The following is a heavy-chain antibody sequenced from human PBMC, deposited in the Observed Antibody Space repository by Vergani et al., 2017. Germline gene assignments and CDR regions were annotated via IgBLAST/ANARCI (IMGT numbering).Heavy chain of an antibody. J-gene: IGHJ4*02. CDR2: IYYSGST. CDR1: GGPISSYY. V-gene: IGHV4-59*01. Sequence: QVQLQESGPGLVKPSETLSLTCTVSGGPISSYYWSWIRQPPGKGLEWIGYIYYSGSTNYNPSLKSRVTISVDTSKNQFSLKLSSVTAADTAVYYCARGGAYCTNGVCWFDYWGQGTLVTVSS. D-gene: IGHD2-8*01. CDR3: ARGGAYCTNGVCWFDY.